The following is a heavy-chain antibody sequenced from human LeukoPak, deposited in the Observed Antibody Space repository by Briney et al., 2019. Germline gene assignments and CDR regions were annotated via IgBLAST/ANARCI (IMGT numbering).Heavy chain of an antibody. CDR1: GFMFSTYG. Sequence: TGGSLRLSCAASGFMFSTYGMHWVRQAPGKGLEWVAVIWNDGGNKYHADSVKGRFTISRDNSKNTLYLQMNSLRAEDTAVYYCAGPVRGIIDYGMDVWGKGTTVTVSS. D-gene: IGHD3-10*02. J-gene: IGHJ6*04. CDR3: AGPVRGIIDYGMDV. V-gene: IGHV3-33*01. CDR2: IWNDGGNK.